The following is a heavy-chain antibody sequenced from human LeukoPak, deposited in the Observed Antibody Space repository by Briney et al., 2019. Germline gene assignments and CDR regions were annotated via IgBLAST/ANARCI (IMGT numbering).Heavy chain of an antibody. CDR1: GFTFDDYA. D-gene: IGHD6-19*01. CDR3: AKDISSGWYFLDY. Sequence: GGSLRLSCAASGFTFDDYAMHWVRQAPGKGLEWVSGISWNSGSIGYADSVKGRFTISRDNAKNSLYLQMNSLGAEDTALYYCAKDISSGWYFLDYWGQGTLVTVSS. CDR2: ISWNSGSI. V-gene: IGHV3-9*01. J-gene: IGHJ4*02.